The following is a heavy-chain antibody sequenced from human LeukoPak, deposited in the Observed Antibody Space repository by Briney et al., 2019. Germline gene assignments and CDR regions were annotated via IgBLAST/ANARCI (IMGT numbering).Heavy chain of an antibody. J-gene: IGHJ4*02. Sequence: SETLSLTCTVSGGSMSSHYWSWVRQPPGKALEWIGYISHGGQTLSNPSLSSRVTISVDTSNNQFSLKLTSVTAADTAVYFCARDAYYTSGTYYIDYFDSWGQGALVTVSS. CDR3: ARDAYYTSGTYYIDYFDS. D-gene: IGHD3-10*01. CDR2: ISHGGQT. V-gene: IGHV4-59*11. CDR1: GGSMSSHY.